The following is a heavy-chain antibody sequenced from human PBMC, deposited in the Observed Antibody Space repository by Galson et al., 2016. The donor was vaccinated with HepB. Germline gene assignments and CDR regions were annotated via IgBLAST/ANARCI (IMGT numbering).Heavy chain of an antibody. CDR1: GDSIISGAFY. V-gene: IGHV4-31*03. CDR3: ARDRGSGSGRPFWYFDL. J-gene: IGHJ2*01. CDR2: ISYNGNT. Sequence: TLSLTCTVSGDSIISGAFYWTWIRQHPGKGLEWIGYISYNGNTYYNPSLKSRVTISVVPSNTQFSSNQFSLKLTSVTVADPAIYHCARDRGSGSGRPFWYFDLWGRGTLVTVSS. D-gene: IGHD3-10*01.